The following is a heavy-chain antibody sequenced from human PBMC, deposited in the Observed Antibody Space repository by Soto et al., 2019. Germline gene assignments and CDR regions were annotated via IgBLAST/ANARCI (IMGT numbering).Heavy chain of an antibody. CDR3: AKDKSGTTAFDI. CDR2: INERGGST. Sequence: GESLKISCADSGFTFSTYALSWVRQAPGKGLEWVSAINERGGSTYYADSVKGRFTISRDNSKNTLYLQMKSLRAEDTALYYCAKDKSGTTAFDIWGQGTMVTVSS. J-gene: IGHJ3*02. V-gene: IGHV3-23*01. CDR1: GFTFSTYA. D-gene: IGHD1-1*01.